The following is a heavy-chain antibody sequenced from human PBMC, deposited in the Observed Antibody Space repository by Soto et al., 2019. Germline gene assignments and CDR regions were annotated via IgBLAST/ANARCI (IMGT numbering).Heavy chain of an antibody. CDR2: IDPSDSYT. CDR3: ARHEQIERFDALDI. Sequence: GESLKISCKGSGYSFTSYWISWVRQMPVKGLEWMGRIDPSDSYTNYSPSFQGHVTISADKSISTAYLQWSRLKASDTAMYYFARHEQIERFDALDIWGKRTMVTVSS. J-gene: IGHJ3*02. D-gene: IGHD6-6*01. CDR1: GYSFTSYW. V-gene: IGHV5-10-1*01.